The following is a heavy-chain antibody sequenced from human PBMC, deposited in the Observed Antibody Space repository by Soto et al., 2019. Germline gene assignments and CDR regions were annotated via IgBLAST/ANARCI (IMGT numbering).Heavy chain of an antibody. V-gene: IGHV1-18*01. J-gene: IGHJ5*01. CDR2: ISAYNGNT. D-gene: IGHD3-10*01. CDR1: GYTFTSYG. Sequence: ASVKVSCKASGYTFTSYGISWVRQAPGQGLEWMGWISAYNGNTNYAQKLQGRVTMTTDTSTSTAYMELRSLRSDDTAVYYCARTGGFMVRGVIILNWFDSWGQGTLVTV. CDR3: ARTGGFMVRGVIILNWFDS.